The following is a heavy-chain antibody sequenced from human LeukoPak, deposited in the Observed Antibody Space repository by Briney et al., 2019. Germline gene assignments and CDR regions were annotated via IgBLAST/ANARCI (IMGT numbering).Heavy chain of an antibody. Sequence: PSETLSLTCAVSGASVNNYQWSWMRQPAGKGLEWIGRIYTSGSTNYTPSLKSRVTMSVDTSKNQFSLKLSSVTAADTAVYYCARDGHGMDVWGQGTTVIVSS. D-gene: IGHD3/OR15-3a*01. CDR2: IYTSGST. CDR1: GASVNNYQ. J-gene: IGHJ6*02. V-gene: IGHV4-4*07. CDR3: ARDGHGMDV.